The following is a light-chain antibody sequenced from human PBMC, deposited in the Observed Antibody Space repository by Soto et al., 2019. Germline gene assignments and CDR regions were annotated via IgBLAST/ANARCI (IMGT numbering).Light chain of an antibody. CDR1: SSDIGAYNF. CDR2: EVS. CDR3: SAYTTTSTLI. J-gene: IGLJ1*01. Sequence: QSALTQPASVSGSPGQSITISCTGTSSDIGAYNFVSWYQQHPGKAPKLMIYEVSNRPSAISIRFSGSKSGNTASLTISGVQAEDEAHYYCSAYTTTSTLIFGTGTKVTVL. V-gene: IGLV2-14*01.